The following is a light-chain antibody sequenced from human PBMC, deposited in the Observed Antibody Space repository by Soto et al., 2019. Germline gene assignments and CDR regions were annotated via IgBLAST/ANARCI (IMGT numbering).Light chain of an antibody. Sequence: QSVLTQPPSVSAAPGQKVAISCSGSSSNIGNSYVSWYQQLPGTAPKLLIYENYKRPSGIPDRFSGSKSGTSATLGITGLQTGDDADYYCGTWDSSMSAGVFGGGTMLTVL. CDR2: ENY. V-gene: IGLV1-51*02. CDR1: SSNIGNSY. CDR3: GTWDSSMSAGV. J-gene: IGLJ2*01.